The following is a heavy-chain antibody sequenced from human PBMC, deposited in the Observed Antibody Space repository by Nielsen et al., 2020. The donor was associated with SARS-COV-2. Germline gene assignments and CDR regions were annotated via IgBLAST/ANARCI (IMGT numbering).Heavy chain of an antibody. Sequence: GGSLRLSCAASGFSFNNYGMHWVRQAPGKGLEWVALIWFDGSNKYYGDSVKGRFTISRDNSKNTLYLQLNSLRAEDTGVYSCARQNYIVVDPSVPNDSWYFDLWGRGTLVTVSS. CDR2: IWFDGSNK. J-gene: IGHJ2*01. D-gene: IGHD2-15*01. CDR1: GFSFNNYG. CDR3: ARQNYIVVDPSVPNDSWYFDL. V-gene: IGHV3-33*08.